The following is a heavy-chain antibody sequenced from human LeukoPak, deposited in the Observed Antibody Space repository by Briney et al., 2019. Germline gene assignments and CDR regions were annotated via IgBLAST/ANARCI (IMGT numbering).Heavy chain of an antibody. V-gene: IGHV3-48*04. CDR3: ARDQGEVGYSYYYFDY. D-gene: IGHD5-18*01. J-gene: IGHJ4*02. CDR1: GFTFSSYS. CDR2: ISSSSSTI. Sequence: GGSLRLSCAASGFTFSSYSMNWVRQAPGKGLEWVSYISSSSSTIYYADSVKGRFTISRDNAKNSLYPQMNSLRAEDTAVYYCARDQGEVGYSYYYFDYWGQGTLVTVSS.